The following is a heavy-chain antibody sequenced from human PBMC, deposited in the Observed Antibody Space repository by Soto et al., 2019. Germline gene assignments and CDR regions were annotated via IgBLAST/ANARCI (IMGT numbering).Heavy chain of an antibody. V-gene: IGHV1-18*01. J-gene: IGHJ4*02. Sequence: QVQLVQSGAEVKKPGASVKVSCKASGYTFSSYGINWVRQAPGQGLEWMGWISAYNGNTSYAQKLQGRITMTTDTSTSTAYTGLRSLRSDDTVVHYCARGTTVETGSYWGQGTLVTVSS. CDR1: GYTFSSYG. CDR3: ARGTTVETGSY. D-gene: IGHD4-17*01. CDR2: ISAYNGNT.